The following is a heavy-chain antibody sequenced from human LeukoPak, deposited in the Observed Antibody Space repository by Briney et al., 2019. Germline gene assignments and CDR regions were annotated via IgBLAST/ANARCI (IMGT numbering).Heavy chain of an antibody. J-gene: IGHJ4*02. CDR1: GGSISSSSYY. D-gene: IGHD6-13*01. V-gene: IGHV4-39*01. Sequence: SETLSLTCTVSGGSISSSSYYWGWIRQPPGKGLERIGSIYYSGRTYYNPSLKSRVTISVDTSKNQFSLKLSSVTAADTAVYYCARLGAAAGEFDYWGQGTLVTVSS. CDR2: IYYSGRT. CDR3: ARLGAAAGEFDY.